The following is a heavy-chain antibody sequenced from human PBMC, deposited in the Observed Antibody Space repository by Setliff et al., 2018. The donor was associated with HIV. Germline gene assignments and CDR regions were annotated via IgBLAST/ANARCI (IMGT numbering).Heavy chain of an antibody. CDR1: GYSLTDYY. V-gene: IGHV1-2*02. CDR2: IMPNNGGT. D-gene: IGHD5-18*01. Sequence: EASVKVSCKASGYSLTDYYMHWVRQVPGQGLEWMGWIMPNNGGTDYAQRFQGRITMTRDTSLITRSRDRPITTVYMELTRLTSDDTATYYCARNPIQIKRWSPGVTGFHTRGQGTLVPVSS. J-gene: IGHJ5*02. CDR3: ARNPIQIKRWSPGVTGFHT.